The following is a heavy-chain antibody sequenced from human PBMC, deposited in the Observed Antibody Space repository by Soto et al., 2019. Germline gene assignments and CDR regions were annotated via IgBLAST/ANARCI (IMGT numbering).Heavy chain of an antibody. Sequence: PSETLSLTCTVSGGSISSYYWSWIRQPPGKGLEWIGYIYYSGSTNYNPSLKSRVTISVDTSKNQFSLKLSSVTAADTAVYYCARELGYCSGGSCYDAFDIWGQGTMVTVS. CDR1: GGSISSYY. J-gene: IGHJ3*02. CDR3: ARELGYCSGGSCYDAFDI. CDR2: IYYSGST. D-gene: IGHD2-15*01. V-gene: IGHV4-59*01.